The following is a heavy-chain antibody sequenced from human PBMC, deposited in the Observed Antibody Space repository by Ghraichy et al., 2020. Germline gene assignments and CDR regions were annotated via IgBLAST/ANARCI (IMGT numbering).Heavy chain of an antibody. J-gene: IGHJ6*03. V-gene: IGHV3-30*04. CDR1: GFTFSSYA. D-gene: IGHD2-2*01. CDR3: ARAGVVVPANYYYYYMDV. Sequence: GGSLRLSCAASGFTFSSYAMHWVRQAPGKGLEWVAVISYDGSNKYYADSVKGRFTISRDNSKNTLYLQMNSLRAEDTAVYYCARAGVVVPANYYYYYMDVWGKGTTVTVSS. CDR2: ISYDGSNK.